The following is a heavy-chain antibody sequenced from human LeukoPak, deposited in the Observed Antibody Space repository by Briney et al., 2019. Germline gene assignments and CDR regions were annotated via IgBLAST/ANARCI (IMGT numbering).Heavy chain of an antibody. CDR1: GFTFSDYG. D-gene: IGHD6-19*01. Sequence: GGSLRLSCAASGFTFSDYGMSWVRQAPGQGLEWVSAISDNSGNTYYADSVKGRFTISRDNSENTLYLQMNSLRAEDTALYYCSNGRTSSGTLQHDYWGQGTLVTVSS. CDR2: ISDNSGNT. V-gene: IGHV3-23*01. CDR3: SNGRTSSGTLQHDY. J-gene: IGHJ4*02.